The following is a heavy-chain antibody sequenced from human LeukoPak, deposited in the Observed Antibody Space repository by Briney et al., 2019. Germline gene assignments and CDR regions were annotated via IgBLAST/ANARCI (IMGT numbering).Heavy chain of an antibody. D-gene: IGHD2-8*02. CDR2: IKQDGSEK. Sequence: GGSLRLSCAASGFTFVSYWMSWVRQAPGKGLEWVANIKQDGSEKYYVDSVKGRFTISRDNAKNSLYLQMNSLRAEDTAVYYCTTGPRGVSRGLPWDDWGQGTLVTVSS. CDR3: TTGPRGVSRGLPWDD. J-gene: IGHJ4*02. CDR1: GFTFVSYW. V-gene: IGHV3-7*03.